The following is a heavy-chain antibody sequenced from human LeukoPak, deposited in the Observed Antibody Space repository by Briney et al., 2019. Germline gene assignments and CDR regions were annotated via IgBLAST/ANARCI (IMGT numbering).Heavy chain of an antibody. J-gene: IGHJ2*01. Sequence: GGSLRLSCAASGFTFSTYSMNWVRLAPGKGLEWVSSTEPGTGSIADPVQGRFTISRDNAHNSLYLQMNSLRVEDTAVYYCARDYRDAYSYRYFDLWGRGTLVTVSS. CDR1: GFTFSTYS. CDR2: TEPGTGS. CDR3: ARDYRDAYSYRYFDL. V-gene: IGHV3-21*01. D-gene: IGHD1-26*01.